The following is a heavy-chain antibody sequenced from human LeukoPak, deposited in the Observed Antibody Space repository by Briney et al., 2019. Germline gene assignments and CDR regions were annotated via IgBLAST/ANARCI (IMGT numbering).Heavy chain of an antibody. J-gene: IGHJ4*02. CDR3: ARVGKWELQRVFYY. CDR1: GFMFSDYW. D-gene: IGHD1-1*01. Sequence: GGSLRLSCAASGFMFSDYWMTWVRQVPGTGLEWVANINRHGNEVHYVDSVKDRFTISRDNAKNSLYLQLDSLRVEDKAVYYCARVGKWELQRVFYYWGQGTLVTVSS. CDR2: INRHGNEV. V-gene: IGHV3-7*01.